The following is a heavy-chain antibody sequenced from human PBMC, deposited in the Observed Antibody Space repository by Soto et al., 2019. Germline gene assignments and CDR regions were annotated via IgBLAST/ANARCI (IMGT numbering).Heavy chain of an antibody. CDR1: GGSMRNYF. Sequence: SETLSLTCTVSGGSMRNYFWTWIRQPPGKGLEWIGNIHYSGTTSFFPSYNPSLRSRVTISEDTSKNQFSLKLLSVTTADTAVYFCAAGEASSRNLAPYYLDFWGQGTLVTVSS. D-gene: IGHD6-13*01. CDR2: IHYSGTT. CDR3: AAGEASSRNLAPYYLDF. V-gene: IGHV4-59*01. J-gene: IGHJ4*02.